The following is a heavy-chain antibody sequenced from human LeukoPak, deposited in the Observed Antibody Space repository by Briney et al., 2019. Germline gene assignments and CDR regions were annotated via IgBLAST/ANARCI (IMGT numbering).Heavy chain of an antibody. J-gene: IGHJ6*03. CDR2: IIPIFGTA. CDR3: ARGSSSWSRGIYYYYYMDV. D-gene: IGHD6-13*01. Sequence: SVKVSCKASGGTFSSYAISWVRQAPGQGLEWMGGIIPIFGTANYAQKFQDRVTITTDESTSTAYMELSSLRSEDTAVYYCARGSSSWSRGIYYYYYMDVWGKGTTVTVSS. CDR1: GGTFSSYA. V-gene: IGHV1-69*05.